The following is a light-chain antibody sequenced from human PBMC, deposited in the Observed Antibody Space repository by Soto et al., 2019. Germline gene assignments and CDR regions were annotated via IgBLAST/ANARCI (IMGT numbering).Light chain of an antibody. CDR2: GAS. CDR1: QSVSSSY. V-gene: IGKV3-20*01. Sequence: EIVLTQSPGTLSLSPGDRATLSCTASQSVSSSYLAWYQQKPGQAPRLLIYGASSRATGIPDRFSGSGSGTDFTLTINRLEPEDSAVYYCQQYGSSSWTFGQGTKVEIK. J-gene: IGKJ1*01. CDR3: QQYGSSSWT.